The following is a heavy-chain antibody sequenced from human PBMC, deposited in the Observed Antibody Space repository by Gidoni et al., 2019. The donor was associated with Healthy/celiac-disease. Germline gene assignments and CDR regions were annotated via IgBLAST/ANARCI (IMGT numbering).Heavy chain of an antibody. J-gene: IGHJ3*02. Sequence: QVQLVESGGGVVQPGRSLRLSCAAPGFTFSSYGMHWVRQAPGKGLEGVAVIWYDGSNKYYADSVKGRFTISRDNSKNTLYLQMNSLRAEDTAVYYCASETGLGGPPRPGAFDIWGQGTMVTVSS. CDR2: IWYDGSNK. CDR3: ASETGLGGPPRPGAFDI. V-gene: IGHV3-33*01. CDR1: GFTFSSYG. D-gene: IGHD3-16*01.